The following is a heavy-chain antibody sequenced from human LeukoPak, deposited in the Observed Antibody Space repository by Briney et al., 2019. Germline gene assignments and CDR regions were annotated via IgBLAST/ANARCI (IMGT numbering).Heavy chain of an antibody. V-gene: IGHV4-59*08. J-gene: IGHJ4*02. CDR2: IYYSGST. Sequence: SETLTLTCTVSGVSISSYYWSWIRQPPGKGLEWIGYIYYSGSTNYNPSLKSRVTISVDMSKNQFSLKLSSVTAADTAVYYCARRGDCSGGSCHYYFDYWGQGTLVTVSS. CDR1: GVSISSYY. CDR3: ARRGDCSGGSCHYYFDY. D-gene: IGHD2-15*01.